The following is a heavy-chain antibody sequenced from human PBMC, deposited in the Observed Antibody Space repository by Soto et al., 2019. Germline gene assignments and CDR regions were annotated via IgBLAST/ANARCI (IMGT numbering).Heavy chain of an antibody. CDR2: ISAYNGNT. V-gene: IGHV1-18*01. CDR3: AIDGGTAAADDY. D-gene: IGHD6-13*01. J-gene: IGHJ4*02. Sequence: QVQLMQSGAEVKKPGASVKVSCEASGYTFTNYGISWVRQAPGQGLEWMGWISAYNGNTNYAQKLQGRVIMTTDTSTYTVYMELRNLRSDDTAVYYCAIDGGTAAADDYWGQGTLLTVSS. CDR1: GYTFTNYG.